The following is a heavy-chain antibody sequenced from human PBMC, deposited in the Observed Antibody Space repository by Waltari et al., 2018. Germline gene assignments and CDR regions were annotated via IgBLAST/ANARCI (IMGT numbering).Heavy chain of an antibody. CDR1: GGSISSSSYY. CDR3: ARERCYGGNYVDY. V-gene: IGHV4-39*07. D-gene: IGHD2-15*01. J-gene: IGHJ4*02. Sequence: QLQLQESGPGLVKPSETLSLTCTVSGGSISSSSYYWGWIRQPPGKGLEWIGSIYYSGSTYYNPSIKSRVTLSVDPSKNQSFLKRSSVTAADTALYYGARERCYGGNYVDYWGQGTLVTVSS. CDR2: IYYSGST.